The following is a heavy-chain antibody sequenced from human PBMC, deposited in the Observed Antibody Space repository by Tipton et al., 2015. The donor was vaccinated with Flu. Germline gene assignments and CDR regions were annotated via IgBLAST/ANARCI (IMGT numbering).Heavy chain of an antibody. CDR1: DYSISTNYY. V-gene: IGHV4-38-2*02. Sequence: LRLSCTVSDYSISTNYYWGWIRQPPGKGLEWIGCISHSGRTYYNPSLMSRVTISVDTAKNQFSQRLSSVTAADTAVYYCARSTYYYGSGSSDFWGPGTLVTVSS. CDR3: ARSTYYYGSGSSDF. D-gene: IGHD3-10*01. CDR2: ISHSGRT. J-gene: IGHJ4*02.